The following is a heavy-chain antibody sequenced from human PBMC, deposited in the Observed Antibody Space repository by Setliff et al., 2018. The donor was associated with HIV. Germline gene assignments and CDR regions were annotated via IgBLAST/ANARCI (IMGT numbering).Heavy chain of an antibody. CDR3: ARQGSWLDS. Sequence: SETLSLTCTVSGGSISSYYWSWIRQPPGKGLEWIGYSHNNGNTHYNPSLKSRVTISVDTSKNHVSLRLDSVTAADTAVYYCARQGSWLDSWGQGTLVTVSS. D-gene: IGHD2-15*01. CDR2: SHNNGNT. V-gene: IGHV4-59*08. CDR1: GGSISSYY. J-gene: IGHJ5*01.